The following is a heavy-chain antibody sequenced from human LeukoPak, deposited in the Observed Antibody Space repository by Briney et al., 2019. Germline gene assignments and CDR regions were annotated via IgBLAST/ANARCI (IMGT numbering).Heavy chain of an antibody. CDR1: GRSISSYY. D-gene: IGHD4-17*01. CDR2: IYYSGST. CDR3: ARDYGDFFDY. Sequence: PSETLSLTCTVSGRSISSYYWSWIRQPPGKGLEWIGYIYYSGSTNYNPSLKSRVTISVDTSKNQFSLKLSSVTAADTAVYYCARDYGDFFDYWGQGTLVTVSS. J-gene: IGHJ4*02. V-gene: IGHV4-59*01.